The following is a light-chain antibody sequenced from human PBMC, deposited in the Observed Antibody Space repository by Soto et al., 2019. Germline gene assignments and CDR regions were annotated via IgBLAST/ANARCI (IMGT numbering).Light chain of an antibody. CDR1: QSVSRN. Sequence: EIVMTQSPATLSVSPGERATLSCRASQSVSRNLAWYQQKPGQAPRLLMYGASTRATDIPARFSGSGSGTEFTLTISSLQSEDFAVYYCEQYNTWPTFGQGTKVEIK. CDR2: GAS. CDR3: EQYNTWPT. J-gene: IGKJ1*01. V-gene: IGKV3-15*01.